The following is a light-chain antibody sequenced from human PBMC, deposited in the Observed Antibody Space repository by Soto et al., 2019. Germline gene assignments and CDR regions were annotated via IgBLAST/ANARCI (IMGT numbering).Light chain of an antibody. CDR3: QQTHTFPPT. V-gene: IGKV1-12*01. CDR1: QGISRW. CDR2: AAS. J-gene: IGKJ3*01. Sequence: DIQMTQFPSSVAASAGDRVTITCRASQGISRWLAWYQQKPGKSPKLLINAASSLQSGVPSRFSGSGSGTDFTLTISSLQPEDIAAYYYQQTHTFPPTFGPGTNVHLK.